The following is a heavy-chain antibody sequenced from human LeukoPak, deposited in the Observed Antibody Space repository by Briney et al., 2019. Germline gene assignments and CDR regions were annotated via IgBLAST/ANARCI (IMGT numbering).Heavy chain of an antibody. CDR1: GGSISSGGYY. V-gene: IGHV4-31*03. J-gene: IGHJ4*02. Sequence: SETLSLTCTVSGGSISSGGYYWSWIRQHPGKGLEWIGYIYYSGSTYYNPSLKSRVTISIDTSKSQFSLKLNSVTAADTAMYYCARFSNTMVYAIFDYWGQGTLVAVSS. CDR3: ARFSNTMVYAIFDY. CDR2: IYYSGST. D-gene: IGHD2-8*01.